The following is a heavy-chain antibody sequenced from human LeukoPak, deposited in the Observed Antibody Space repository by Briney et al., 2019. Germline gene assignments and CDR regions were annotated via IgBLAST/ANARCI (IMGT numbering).Heavy chain of an antibody. Sequence: SETLSLTCTVSGGSISSYYWSWIRQPPGKGLEWIGYIYYSGSTNYNPSLKSRVTISVDTSKNQFSLKLSSVTAADTAVYYCARDVREYYDFWSGYYSGYDWFDPWGQGTLVTVSS. CDR2: IYYSGST. CDR1: GGSISSYY. J-gene: IGHJ5*02. V-gene: IGHV4-59*01. CDR3: ARDVREYYDFWSGYYSGYDWFDP. D-gene: IGHD3-3*01.